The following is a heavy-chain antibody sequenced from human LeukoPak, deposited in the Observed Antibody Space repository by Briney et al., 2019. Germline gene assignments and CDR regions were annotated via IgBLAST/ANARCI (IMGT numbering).Heavy chain of an antibody. CDR2: VNGDGSST. CDR3: AVKGGYNDWDAPFDY. D-gene: IGHD5-12*01. J-gene: IGHJ4*02. Sequence: GGSLRLSCAASGFTFSSYWMHWVRHAPGKGLVWVARVNGDGSSTSYADSVKGRFTISRDNAKKALYLQMNSLRADDTAVYYCAVKGGYNDWDAPFDYWGQGTLVTVSS. CDR1: GFTFSSYW. V-gene: IGHV3-74*01.